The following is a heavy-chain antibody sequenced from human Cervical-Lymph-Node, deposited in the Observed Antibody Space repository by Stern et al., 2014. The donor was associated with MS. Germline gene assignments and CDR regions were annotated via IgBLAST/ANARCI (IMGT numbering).Heavy chain of an antibody. D-gene: IGHD5-12*01. Sequence: QITLKESGPALVKPTETLTLTCTFSGFSLNTPGMYVSWIRHSPGKALEWLALIDWDDDKYYSPSLRTRLTISRDTSKNQVVLRLTNVDLGDTASYYCARINIGADGTGVDYWGQGTLVTVSS. CDR1: GFSLNTPGMY. J-gene: IGHJ4*02. CDR3: ARINIGADGTGVDY. CDR2: IDWDDDK. V-gene: IGHV2-70*01.